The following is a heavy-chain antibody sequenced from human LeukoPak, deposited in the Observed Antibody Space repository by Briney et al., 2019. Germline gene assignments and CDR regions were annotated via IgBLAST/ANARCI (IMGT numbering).Heavy chain of an antibody. CDR3: ARGSLYYDILTGYYGY. CDR1: GFTFSSYA. D-gene: IGHD3-9*01. Sequence: PGGSLRLSCAASGFTFSSYAMHWVRQAPGKGLEWVAVISYDGSNKYYADSVKGRFTISRDNSKNTLYLQMNSLRAEDTAVYYCARGSLYYDILTGYYGYWGQGTLVTVSS. V-gene: IGHV3-30-3*01. CDR2: ISYDGSNK. J-gene: IGHJ4*02.